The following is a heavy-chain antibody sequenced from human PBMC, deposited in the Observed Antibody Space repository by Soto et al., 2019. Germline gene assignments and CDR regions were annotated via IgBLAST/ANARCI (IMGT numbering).Heavy chain of an antibody. Sequence: ASVKVSCKASGYTFTSYGISWVRQAPGQGLEWMGWISAYNGNTNYAQKLQGRVTMTTDTSTSTAYMELRSLRSDDTAVYYCARGAQYGYYDFWSGYYTNFDYWGQGTLVTVS. J-gene: IGHJ4*02. CDR2: ISAYNGNT. V-gene: IGHV1-18*01. CDR3: ARGAQYGYYDFWSGYYTNFDY. D-gene: IGHD3-3*01. CDR1: GYTFTSYG.